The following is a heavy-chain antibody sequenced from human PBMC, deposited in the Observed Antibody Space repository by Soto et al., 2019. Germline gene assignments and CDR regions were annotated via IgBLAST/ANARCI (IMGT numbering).Heavy chain of an antibody. J-gene: IGHJ6*03. CDR2: ISGSGGST. CDR3: AKDQLELIGYYYYYYMDV. V-gene: IGHV3-23*01. Sequence: GGSLRLSCAASGFTFSSYAMSWVRQAPGKGLEWVSAISGSGGSTYYADSVKGRFTISRDNSKNTLYLQMNSLRAEDTAVYYCAKDQLELIGYYYYYYMDVWGKGTTVTVSS. D-gene: IGHD1-1*01. CDR1: GFTFSSYA.